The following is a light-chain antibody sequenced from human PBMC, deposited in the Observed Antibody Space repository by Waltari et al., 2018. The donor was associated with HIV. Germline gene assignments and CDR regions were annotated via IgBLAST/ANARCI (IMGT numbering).Light chain of an antibody. CDR3: SSYTTSSTWV. CDR2: EVT. V-gene: IGLV2-18*02. CDR1: SSDIGSYNR. Sequence: QSTLTQPPSVSGSLGQSVTIACSGTSSDIGSYNRVSWYQQPPGTAPKLIIYEVTNRPWGVAVRFSGSKSGNTASLTISGLQAEDEADYYCSSYTTSSTWVFGGGTQLTVL. J-gene: IGLJ3*02.